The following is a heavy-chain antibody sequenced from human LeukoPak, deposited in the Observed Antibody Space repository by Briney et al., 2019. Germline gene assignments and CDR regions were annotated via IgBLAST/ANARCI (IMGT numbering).Heavy chain of an antibody. Sequence: GGSLRLSCAASGFTVSGNYMSWVRQAPGKGLEWVSVIYSGGSTYYADSVKGRFTISRDNSKNTLYLQMNSLRAEDTAVYYCARVNWDDSYGMDVWGQGTTVTVSS. CDR1: GFTVSGNY. V-gene: IGHV3-53*01. CDR3: ARVNWDDSYGMDV. J-gene: IGHJ6*02. D-gene: IGHD3-3*01. CDR2: IYSGGST.